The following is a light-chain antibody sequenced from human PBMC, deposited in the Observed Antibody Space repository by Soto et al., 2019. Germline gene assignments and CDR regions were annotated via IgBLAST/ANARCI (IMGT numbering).Light chain of an antibody. CDR1: TGAVTSGHY. V-gene: IGLV7-46*01. CDR3: LLSYSGVRV. J-gene: IGLJ3*02. CDR2: DIS. Sequence: QAVVTQEPSLTVSPGGTVTLTCGSSTGAVTSGHYPYWFQQRPGQAPRTLIYDISQKHSWTPVRFSGSLLGGKAALTLSGAQPEDEADYYCLLSYSGVRVFGGGTKLTVL.